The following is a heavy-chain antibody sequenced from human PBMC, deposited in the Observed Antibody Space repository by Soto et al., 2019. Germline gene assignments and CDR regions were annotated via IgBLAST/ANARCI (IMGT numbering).Heavy chain of an antibody. CDR3: AGPYYYGSGSGIDYYYGMDV. D-gene: IGHD3-10*01. CDR1: GYTFTSYY. J-gene: IGHJ6*02. Sequence: ASVKVSCKASGYTFTSYYMHWVRQAPGQGLEWMGIINPSGGSTSYAQKFQGRVTMTRDTSTSTVYMELSSLRSEDTAVYYCAGPYYYGSGSGIDYYYGMDVWGQGTTVTVSS. CDR2: INPSGGST. V-gene: IGHV1-46*01.